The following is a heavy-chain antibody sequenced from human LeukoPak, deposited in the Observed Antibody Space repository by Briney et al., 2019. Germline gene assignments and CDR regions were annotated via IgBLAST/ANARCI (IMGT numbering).Heavy chain of an antibody. CDR1: GVSFSGYY. V-gene: IGHV4-34*01. J-gene: IGHJ4*02. CDR3: ARWPRYCSGGSCYNSGWDYFDY. CDR2: INHSGST. D-gene: IGHD2-15*01. Sequence: PSETLSLTCAVYGVSFSGYYWSWIRQPPGKGLEWIGEINHSGSTNYNPSLKSRVTISVDTFKNQFSLKVSSVTAADTAVYYCARWPRYCSGGSCYNSGWDYFDYWGQGTLVTVSS.